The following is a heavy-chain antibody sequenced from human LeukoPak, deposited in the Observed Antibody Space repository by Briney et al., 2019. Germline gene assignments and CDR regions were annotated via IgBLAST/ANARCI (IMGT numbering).Heavy chain of an antibody. V-gene: IGHV1-69*04. D-gene: IGHD6-19*01. CDR1: GYTLTELS. CDR2: IIPILGIA. Sequence: SVKVSCKVSGYTLTELSMHWVRQAPGQVLEWMGRIIPILGIANYAQKFQGRVTITADKSTSTAYMELSSLRSEDTAVYYCATDSGYSSGWSSNAFDIWGQGTMVTVSS. CDR3: ATDSGYSSGWSSNAFDI. J-gene: IGHJ3*02.